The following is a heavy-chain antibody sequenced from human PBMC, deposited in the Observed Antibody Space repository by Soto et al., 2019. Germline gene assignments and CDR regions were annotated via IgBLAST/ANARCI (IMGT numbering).Heavy chain of an antibody. CDR1: GGSISSGDYY. J-gene: IGHJ2*01. CDR2: IYYSGST. CDR3: ARDPTSSSWGNWYFDL. Sequence: LCGGSISSGDYYWSWIRQPPGKGLEWIGYIYYSGSTYYNPSLKSRVTISVDTSKNQFSLKLSSVTAADTAVYYCARDPTSSSWGNWYFDLWGRGTLVTVSS. V-gene: IGHV4-30-4*01. D-gene: IGHD6-13*01.